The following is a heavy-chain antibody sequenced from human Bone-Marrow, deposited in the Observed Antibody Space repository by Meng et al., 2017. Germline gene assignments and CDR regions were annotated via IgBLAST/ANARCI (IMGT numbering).Heavy chain of an antibody. Sequence: QVQLAQSGAEVKNPGASVKVSCRDSGYIFTGYYLQWVRQAPGQGLEWMGRINPNNGDTNYAQKFQGRVTMTREKSITTVYMELSGLRSDDTAVYFCVRDDGAAAGPKWGQGTLVTVSS. V-gene: IGHV1-2*06. CDR1: GYIFTGYY. D-gene: IGHD6-25*01. CDR3: VRDDGAAAGPK. J-gene: IGHJ4*02. CDR2: INPNNGDT.